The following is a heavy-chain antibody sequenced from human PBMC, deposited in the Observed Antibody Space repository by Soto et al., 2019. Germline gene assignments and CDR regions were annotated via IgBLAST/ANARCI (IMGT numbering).Heavy chain of an antibody. V-gene: IGHV1-69*13. Sequence: SVKVSCKASGGTFRNYGIGWVRQAPGQGLEWMGGIIPVFGTTNYAQKFQGRVTITADESTSTAYIEVSSLRSEDTAMFYCGRDCSGGSCHTLDYYGMDVWGQGTTVTVSS. CDR2: IIPVFGTT. J-gene: IGHJ6*02. CDR1: GGTFRNYG. D-gene: IGHD2-15*01. CDR3: GRDCSGGSCHTLDYYGMDV.